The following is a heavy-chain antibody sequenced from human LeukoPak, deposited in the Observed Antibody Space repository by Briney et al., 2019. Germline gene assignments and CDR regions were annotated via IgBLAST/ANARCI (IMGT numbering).Heavy chain of an antibody. J-gene: IGHJ4*02. CDR2: IYPGDSDT. CDR1: GYSFTSYW. Sequence: GEPLKISCKGSGYSFTSYWIGWVRQMPGKGLEWMGIIYPGDSDTRYSPSFQGQVTISADKSISPAYLQWSSLKASDTAMYYCARHGYSSSWYAIAIDYWGQGTLVTVSS. D-gene: IGHD6-13*01. CDR3: ARHGYSSSWYAIAIDY. V-gene: IGHV5-51*01.